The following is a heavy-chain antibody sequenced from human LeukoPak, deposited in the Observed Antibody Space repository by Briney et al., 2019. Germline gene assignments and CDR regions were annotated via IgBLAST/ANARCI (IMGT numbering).Heavy chain of an antibody. D-gene: IGHD6-13*01. J-gene: IGHJ5*02. CDR1: GGSISSYY. Sequence: PSETLSLTCTVSGGSISSYYWSWIRQPAGKGLEWIGRIYTSGSTNYNPSLKSRVTMSVDTSKNQFSLKLSSVTAADTAVYYCARWSGSSWYFDPTGWFDPWGQGTLVTVSS. V-gene: IGHV4-4*07. CDR3: ARWSGSSWYFDPTGWFDP. CDR2: IYTSGST.